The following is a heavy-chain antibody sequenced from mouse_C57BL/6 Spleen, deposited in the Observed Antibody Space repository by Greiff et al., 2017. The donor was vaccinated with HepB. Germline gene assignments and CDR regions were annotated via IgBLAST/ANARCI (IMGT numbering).Heavy chain of an antibody. D-gene: IGHD1-1*01. V-gene: IGHV1-74*01. Sequence: QVQLQQPGAELVKPGASVKVSFKASGYTFTSYWMHWVKQRPGQGLEWIGRIHPSDSDTNYNQKFKGKATLTVDKSSSTAYMQLSSLTSEDSAVYYCAIRSHYYGSSYGYFDVWGTGTTVTVSS. CDR1: GYTFTSYW. J-gene: IGHJ1*03. CDR3: AIRSHYYGSSYGYFDV. CDR2: IHPSDSDT.